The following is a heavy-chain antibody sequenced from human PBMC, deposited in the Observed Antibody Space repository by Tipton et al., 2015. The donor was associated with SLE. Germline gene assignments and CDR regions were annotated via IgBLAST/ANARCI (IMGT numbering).Heavy chain of an antibody. V-gene: IGHV4-39*07. D-gene: IGHD1-26*01. CDR1: GGSISSSSYY. CDR2: IYYSGST. CDR3: ARGSGSYGDFDY. J-gene: IGHJ4*02. Sequence: TLSLTCTVSGGSISSSSYYWGWIRQPPGKGLEWIGSIYYSGSTYYNPSLKSRLTISVDTSKNQFSLKLSSVTAADTAVYYCARGSGSYGDFDYWGQGTLVTVSS.